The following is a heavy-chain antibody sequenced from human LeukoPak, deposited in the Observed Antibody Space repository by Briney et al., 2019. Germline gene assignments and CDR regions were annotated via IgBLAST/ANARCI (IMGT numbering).Heavy chain of an antibody. CDR3: TRGSSGRRDN. CDR1: GYTFTSCD. J-gene: IGHJ4*02. V-gene: IGHV1-8*01. Sequence: GASVTVSFTSSGYTFTSCDINWGRQAHGQGLEWMGWMNPNSGNTGYGQSFHGRITMTRDISIGTAYMELSNLTSEDTAIYYCTRGSSGRRDNWGQGTLVTVSA. D-gene: IGHD6-19*01. CDR2: MNPNSGNT.